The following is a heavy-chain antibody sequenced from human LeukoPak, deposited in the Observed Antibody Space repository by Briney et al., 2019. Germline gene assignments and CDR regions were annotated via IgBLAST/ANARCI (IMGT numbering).Heavy chain of an antibody. Sequence: SETLSLTCAVYGGSFSGYYWSWIRQPPGKGLEWIGSIYYSGSTYYNPSLKSRVTISVDTSKNQFSLKLSSVTAADTAVYYCARPTGGTFDYWGQGTLVTVSS. J-gene: IGHJ4*02. V-gene: IGHV4-34*01. CDR1: GGSFSGYY. CDR2: IYYSGST. CDR3: ARPTGGTFDY.